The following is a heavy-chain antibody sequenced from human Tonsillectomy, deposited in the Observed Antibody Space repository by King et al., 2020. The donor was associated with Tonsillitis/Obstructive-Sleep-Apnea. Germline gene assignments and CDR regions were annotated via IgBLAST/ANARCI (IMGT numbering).Heavy chain of an antibody. Sequence: VQLQQWGAGLVKPSETLSLTCAVYGGSFSGYYWSWIRQPPGKGLEWSGESSRSGSTNYNPSLKSRVTMSVDTSKNPVSLKLSSVTAAATAVYYCARGREGIVAAGPFDYWGQGTLVTVSS. CDR3: ARGREGIVAAGPFDY. CDR1: GGSFSGYY. J-gene: IGHJ4*02. CDR2: SSRSGST. D-gene: IGHD6-13*01. V-gene: IGHV4-34*01.